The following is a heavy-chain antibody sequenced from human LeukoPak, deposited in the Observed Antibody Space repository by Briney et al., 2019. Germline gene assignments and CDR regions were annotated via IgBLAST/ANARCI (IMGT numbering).Heavy chain of an antibody. CDR3: ANIIRKYTSGYYYFDY. CDR1: GFTFSSYS. J-gene: IGHJ4*02. V-gene: IGHV3-48*01. D-gene: IGHD6-25*01. CDR2: ISSSSSSM. Sequence: PGGSLRLSCAASGFTFSSYSMNWVRQAPGKGLEWVSYISSSSSSMFYADSVRGRFTISRDNAKNTLYLQMNSLRAEDTAVYYCANIIRKYTSGYYYFDYWGQGTLVTVSS.